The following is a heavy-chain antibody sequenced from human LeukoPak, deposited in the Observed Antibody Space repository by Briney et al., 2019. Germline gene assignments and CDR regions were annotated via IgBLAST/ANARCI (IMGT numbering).Heavy chain of an antibody. CDR2: IYHSGST. CDR1: GGSISSSSYY. D-gene: IGHD6-19*01. Sequence: KPSETLSLTCTVSGGSISSSSYYWGWIRQPPGKGLEWIGSIYHSGSTYYNPSLKSRVTISVDTSKNQFSLKLSSVTAADTAVYYCARVSSGWYNSYYYYMDVWGKGTTVTVSS. V-gene: IGHV4-39*07. CDR3: ARVSSGWYNSYYYYMDV. J-gene: IGHJ6*03.